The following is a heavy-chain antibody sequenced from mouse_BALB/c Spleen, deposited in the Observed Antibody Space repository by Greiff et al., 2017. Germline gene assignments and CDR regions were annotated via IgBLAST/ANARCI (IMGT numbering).Heavy chain of an antibody. D-gene: IGHD2-3*01. CDR2: IDPSDSYT. Sequence: QVQLQQSGAELVKPGASVKLSCKASGYTFTSYWMHWVKQRPGQGLEWIGEIDPSDSYTNYNQKFKGKATLTVDKSSSTAYMQLSSLTSEDSAVYYCAIYDGSYYFDYWGQGTTLTVSS. CDR3: AIYDGSYYFDY. CDR1: GYTFTSYW. J-gene: IGHJ2*01. V-gene: IGHV1-69*02.